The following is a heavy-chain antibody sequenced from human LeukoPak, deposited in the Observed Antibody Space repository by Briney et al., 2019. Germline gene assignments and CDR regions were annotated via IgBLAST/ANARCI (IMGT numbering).Heavy chain of an antibody. CDR1: GGTFSSYA. D-gene: IGHD2-2*02. Sequence: EASVKVSCKASGGTFSSYAISWVRQAPGQGLEWMGGIIPIFGTANYAQKFQGRVTITADESTSTAYMELSSLRSEDTAVYYCAREALDEIVVVPAAIMENWFDPWGQGTLVTVSS. J-gene: IGHJ5*02. CDR2: IIPIFGTA. CDR3: AREALDEIVVVPAAIMENWFDP. V-gene: IGHV1-69*01.